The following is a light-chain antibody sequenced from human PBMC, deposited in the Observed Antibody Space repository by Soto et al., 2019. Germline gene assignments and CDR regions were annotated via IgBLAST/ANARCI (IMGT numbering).Light chain of an antibody. J-gene: IGKJ1*01. Sequence: EIVMTQSPATLSVSPGERDTLSCRASQSVSSNLAWYQQKPGQAPRLLIYGASTRATGIPARFSGSGSGTEFTLTLSGLQSEQFAVYYCQHYNNWPPWTFGQGTKVEVK. CDR1: QSVSSN. CDR3: QHYNNWPPWT. CDR2: GAS. V-gene: IGKV3-15*01.